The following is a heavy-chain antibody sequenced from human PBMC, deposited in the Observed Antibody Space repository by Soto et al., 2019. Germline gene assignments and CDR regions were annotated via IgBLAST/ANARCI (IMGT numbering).Heavy chain of an antibody. CDR1: GYTFTSSG. Sequence: QVQLVQSGAEVKKPGASVKVSCKASGYTFTSSGISCARQPPGKGLEWMGWISAYNGTTNYAQKLQGRVTITTDTHTSTAYMELRSMSSDDTAVYYCARDHEYSSSWYGMDVWGQGTTVTVSS. J-gene: IGHJ6*02. CDR2: ISAYNGTT. D-gene: IGHD6-13*01. V-gene: IGHV1-18*01. CDR3: ARDHEYSSSWYGMDV.